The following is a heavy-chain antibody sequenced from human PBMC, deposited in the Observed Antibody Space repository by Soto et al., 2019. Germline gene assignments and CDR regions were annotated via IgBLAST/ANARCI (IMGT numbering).Heavy chain of an antibody. CDR1: GGPITNYS. D-gene: IGHD3-10*01. CDR2: IKYGGYS. Sequence: QVQLQESGPGLVKPSETLSLTCTVSGGPITNYSCSRFRRPPGKGLEWIGYIKYGGYSAYNLSLKRRVTMSMDTSKTQFSLMLESVTATDTAVYYCARHGFGSLHGLVDVWGQGTTVIVSS. V-gene: IGHV4-59*08. CDR3: ARHGFGSLHGLVDV. J-gene: IGHJ6*02.